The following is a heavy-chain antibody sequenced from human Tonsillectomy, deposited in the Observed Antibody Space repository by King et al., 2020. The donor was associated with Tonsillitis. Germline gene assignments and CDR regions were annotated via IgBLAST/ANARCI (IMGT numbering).Heavy chain of an antibody. D-gene: IGHD2-15*01. J-gene: IGHJ3*02. CDR1: GFTFSSYG. CDR3: AKPLSLRIRVPPLDAFDI. CDR2: ISYDGSNK. Sequence: QVQLVESGGGVVQPGRSLRLSCAASGFTFSSYGMHWVRQAPGKGLEWVAVISYDGSNKYYADSVKGRFTISRDNSKNTLYLQMNSLRAEDTAVYYCAKPLSLRIRVPPLDAFDIWGQGKMVTVSS. V-gene: IGHV3-30*18.